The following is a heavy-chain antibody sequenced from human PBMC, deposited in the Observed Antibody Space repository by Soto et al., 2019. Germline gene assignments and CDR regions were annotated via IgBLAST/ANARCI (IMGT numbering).Heavy chain of an antibody. CDR3: AGDSRNSYGLDV. CDR1: GFTFSSFE. CDR2: ISGSGSTI. Sequence: EVQLVESGGGLVQPGGSLRLSCAASGFTFSSFEMNWVRQAPGKGLEWISYISGSGSTIYYADSVKGRFTTSRDNAKNSLYRQMSGLSAEEAALYYWAGDSRNSYGLDVWGQGTTVTVCS. V-gene: IGHV3-48*03. J-gene: IGHJ6*02.